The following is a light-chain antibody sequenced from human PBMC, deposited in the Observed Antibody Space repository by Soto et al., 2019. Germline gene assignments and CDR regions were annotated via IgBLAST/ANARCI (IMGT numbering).Light chain of an antibody. J-gene: IGKJ1*01. CDR3: QQYGDLPWT. V-gene: IGKV3-20*01. Sequence: ALTQSPGTLSSSPGERATLSCRASQSVSSNYLAWYQQKPGQAPRLLIYGASSRATGIPDRFSGSGSGTDLTLTIDSLESEDLAVYFCQQYGDLPWTFGQGTKVEN. CDR1: QSVSSNY. CDR2: GAS.